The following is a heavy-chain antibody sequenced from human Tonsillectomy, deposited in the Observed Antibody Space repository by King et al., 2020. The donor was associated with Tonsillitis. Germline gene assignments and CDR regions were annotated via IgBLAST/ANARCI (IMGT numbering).Heavy chain of an antibody. CDR1: GFTFSSYW. CDR2: INSDGSST. CDR3: ARAARGSYNYDY. J-gene: IGHJ4*02. Sequence: VQLVESGGGLVQPGGSLRLSCAASGFTFSSYWMHWVRHAPGKGLVWVSRINSDGSSTSYADSVKGRFTISRDNAKNTLYLQMNSLRAEDTAVYYCARAARGSYNYDYWGQGTLVTVSS. V-gene: IGHV3-74*01. D-gene: IGHD1-26*01.